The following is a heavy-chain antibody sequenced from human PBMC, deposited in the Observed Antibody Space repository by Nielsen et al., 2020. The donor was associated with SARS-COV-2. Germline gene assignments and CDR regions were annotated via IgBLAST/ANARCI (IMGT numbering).Heavy chain of an antibody. J-gene: IGHJ6*02. CDR2: INHSGST. V-gene: IGHV4-39*07. D-gene: IGHD5-12*01. CDR3: ARVGWLRSYYYYYGMDV. Sequence: SETLSLTCTVSGGSISSGGYYWSWIRQPPGKGLEWIGEINHSGSTNYNPSLKSRVTISVDTSKNQFSLKLSSVTAADTAVYYCARVGWLRSYYYYYGMDVWGQGTTVTVSS. CDR1: GGSISSGGYY.